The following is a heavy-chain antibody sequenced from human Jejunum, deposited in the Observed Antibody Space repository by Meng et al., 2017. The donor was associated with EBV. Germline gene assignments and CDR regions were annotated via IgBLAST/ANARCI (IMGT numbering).Heavy chain of an antibody. J-gene: IGHJ5*02. CDR2: INSDGSKT. Sequence: VQLGEAGGGLVQPGDSLGLSCAASGFTLSGYWMHWVRQAPGKGLVWVSRINSDGSKTNYADSVKGRFTISRDIAKNTLYLQLNSLRADDTVVYYCVRGPPPDTWGQGTLVTVSS. CDR3: VRGPPPDT. V-gene: IGHV3-74*01. CDR1: GFTLSGYW.